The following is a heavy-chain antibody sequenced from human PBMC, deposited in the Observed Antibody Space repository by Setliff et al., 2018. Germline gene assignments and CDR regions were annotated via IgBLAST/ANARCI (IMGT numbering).Heavy chain of an antibody. CDR3: AKVQESIVGALEY. D-gene: IGHD1-26*01. CDR1: GGSISSGTFY. J-gene: IGHJ4*02. Sequence: SETLSLTCAVSGGSISSGTFYWTWLRQPAGKGLEWIGHIYSSGNINYNPSLVSRVTISIDTSKSQFSLRLSSVTAADTAVYYCAKVQESIVGALEYWGQGALVTVLL. V-gene: IGHV4-61*09. CDR2: IYSSGNI.